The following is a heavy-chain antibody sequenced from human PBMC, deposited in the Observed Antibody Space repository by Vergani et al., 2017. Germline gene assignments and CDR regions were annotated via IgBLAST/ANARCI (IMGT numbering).Heavy chain of an antibody. CDR3: ARDRSDILTGHSPYCLAY. CDR2: INPNSGDT. J-gene: IGHJ4*02. V-gene: IGHV1-2*02. Sequence: QVQLVQSGAEVKKPGASVKVSCKASGYTFSDYYLHWVRQAPGQGLEWMGYINPNSGDTNSAQKFQGRVTMTRDTSITTVYMELSRLRSDDTAVYYCARDRSDILTGHSPYCLAYWGQGTLVTVSS. D-gene: IGHD3-9*01. CDR1: GYTFSDYY.